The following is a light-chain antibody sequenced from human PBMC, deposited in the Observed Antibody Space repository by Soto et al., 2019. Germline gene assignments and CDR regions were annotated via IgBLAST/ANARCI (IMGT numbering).Light chain of an antibody. CDR1: QSVSRTY. CDR3: QQYGRSGT. Sequence: EIVFSQSPGTLSLSHGERATLSCRASQSVSRTYLAWYQQKPVQAPRLLIYATSSRATGIPDRFSGSGSGTDFTLTISRLEPEDFAVYYCQQYGRSGTFGQGTMV. CDR2: ATS. V-gene: IGKV3-20*01. J-gene: IGKJ1*01.